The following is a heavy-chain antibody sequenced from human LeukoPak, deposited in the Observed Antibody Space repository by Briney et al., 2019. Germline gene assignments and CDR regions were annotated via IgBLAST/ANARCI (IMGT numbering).Heavy chain of an antibody. CDR1: GGSISSYY. D-gene: IGHD6-13*01. CDR2: IYYSGST. Sequence: PSETLSLTCTVSGGSISSYYWSWIRQPPGKGLEWIGYIYYSGSTNYNPSLKSRVTISVDTSKNQFSLKLSSVTAADTAVYYCARGGGSSWSPYFDYWGQGTLVTVSS. CDR3: ARGGGSSWSPYFDY. V-gene: IGHV4-59*01. J-gene: IGHJ4*02.